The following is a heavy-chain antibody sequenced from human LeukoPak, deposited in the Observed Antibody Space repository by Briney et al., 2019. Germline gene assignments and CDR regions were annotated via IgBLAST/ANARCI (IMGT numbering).Heavy chain of an antibody. D-gene: IGHD3-10*01. Sequence: GESLQISCKGSGYSFTSYWIGWVRQMPGKGLEWMGIIYPGDSDTRYSPSFQGQVTISADKSISTAYLQWSSLKASDTAMYYCARRVYGSGSYWPYYFDYWGQGTLVTVSS. V-gene: IGHV5-51*01. CDR1: GYSFTSYW. CDR3: ARRVYGSGSYWPYYFDY. CDR2: IYPGDSDT. J-gene: IGHJ4*02.